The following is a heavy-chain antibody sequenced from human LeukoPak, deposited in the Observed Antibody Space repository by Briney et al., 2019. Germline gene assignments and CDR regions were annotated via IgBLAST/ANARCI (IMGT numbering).Heavy chain of an antibody. V-gene: IGHV3-30*02. D-gene: IGHD4-17*01. Sequence: QTGGSLRLSCAASGFTFSSYGMHWVRQAPGKGLEWVAFIRYDGSNKYYADSVKGRFTISRDNSKNTLYLQMNSLRAEDTAVYYCARDSHPSPTTVTTPILSDYYYCMDVWGKGTTVTVSS. CDR3: ARDSHPSPTTVTTPILSDYYYCMDV. J-gene: IGHJ6*03. CDR1: GFTFSSYG. CDR2: IRYDGSNK.